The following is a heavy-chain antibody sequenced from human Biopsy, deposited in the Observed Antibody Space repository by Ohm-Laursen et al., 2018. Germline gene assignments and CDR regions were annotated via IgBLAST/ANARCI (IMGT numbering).Heavy chain of an antibody. D-gene: IGHD1-26*01. V-gene: IGHV1-69*13. CDR2: IIPIFGTA. CDR3: ARDALGGGSYRFFY. Sequence: SVKVSCKVSGGTFTNYAIRWVRQAPGQGLEWMGGIIPIFGTANYAQKFQGRVTITADESTSTAYMELSSLRSDDTAVYYCARDALGGGSYRFFYWGQGSLVTVSS. CDR1: GGTFTNYA. J-gene: IGHJ4*02.